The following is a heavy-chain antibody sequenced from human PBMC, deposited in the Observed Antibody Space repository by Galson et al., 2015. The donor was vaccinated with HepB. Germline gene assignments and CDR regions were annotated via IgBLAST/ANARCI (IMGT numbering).Heavy chain of an antibody. D-gene: IGHD2-2*01. V-gene: IGHV4-39*01. CDR2: IYYSGST. J-gene: IGHJ4*02. CDR1: GGSIISSRNY. CDR3: ARLRYCSSASCSASFDL. Sequence: SETLSLTCTVSGGSIISSRNYWGWIRQPPGKGLEWMGGIYYSGSTHYKPSLKSRLTLSVDTSKHQFSLKLSSVTAADTAVYYCARLRYCSSASCSASFDLWGQGILVTVYS.